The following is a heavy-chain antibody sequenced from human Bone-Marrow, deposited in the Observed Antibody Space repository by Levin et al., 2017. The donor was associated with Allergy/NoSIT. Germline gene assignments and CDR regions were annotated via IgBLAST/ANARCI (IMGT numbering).Heavy chain of an antibody. CDR2: IKSKTDGGRI. Sequence: GGSLRLSCAVSGFTFTNAWMSWVRQAPGKGLEWVARIKSKTDGGRIDYAAPVKGRFTISRDDSKSTLFLQMNSLKVEDTAVYYCTTDCRGGSGESGGPQEDWGQGTLVTVSS. CDR3: TTDCRGGSGESGGPQED. D-gene: IGHD3-3*01. CDR1: GFTFTNAW. V-gene: IGHV3-15*05. J-gene: IGHJ4*02.